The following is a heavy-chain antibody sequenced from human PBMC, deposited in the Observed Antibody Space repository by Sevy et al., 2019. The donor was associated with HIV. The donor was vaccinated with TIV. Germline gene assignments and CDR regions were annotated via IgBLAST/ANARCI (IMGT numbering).Heavy chain of an antibody. V-gene: IGHV4-59*08. Sequence: SETLSLTCTVSGGSINSDHWNWIRQPPGKGLEWIGYVYYTGGTNYNPSLKNRVTISVDRTKNQFSLKLTSVTAADTAVYYCARRNDFDIRGQWTMVTVSS. J-gene: IGHJ3*02. CDR3: ARRNDFDI. CDR2: VYYTGGT. CDR1: GGSINSDH.